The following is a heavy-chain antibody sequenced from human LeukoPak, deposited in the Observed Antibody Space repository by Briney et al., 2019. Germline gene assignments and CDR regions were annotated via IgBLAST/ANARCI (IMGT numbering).Heavy chain of an antibody. CDR1: GGSISSGSYY. V-gene: IGHV4-61*02. CDR3: ARKDGDL. J-gene: IGHJ5*02. CDR2: IYTSGST. Sequence: SETLSLTCTVSGGSISSGSYYWSWIRQPAGKGLEWIGRIYTSGSTNYNPSLKSRVTISVDTSKSQVSLRLSSVTAADTAVYHCARKDGDLWGQGTLVTVSS.